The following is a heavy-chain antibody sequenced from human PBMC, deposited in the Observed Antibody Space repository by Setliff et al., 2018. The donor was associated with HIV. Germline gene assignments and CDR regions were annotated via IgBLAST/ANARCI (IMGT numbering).Heavy chain of an antibody. J-gene: IGHJ4*02. Sequence: GGSLRLSCAASGFSISSYWMHWVRQTPGKGLVWVSRIKPDGSSITYADSVKGRFTISRDNAKNSLYLQLNSLRPEDTAVYYCARDKDEDYGSTSFDYWGQGILVTVSS. CDR3: ARDKDEDYGSTSFDY. V-gene: IGHV3-74*01. CDR1: GFSISSYW. CDR2: IKPDGSSI. D-gene: IGHD4-17*01.